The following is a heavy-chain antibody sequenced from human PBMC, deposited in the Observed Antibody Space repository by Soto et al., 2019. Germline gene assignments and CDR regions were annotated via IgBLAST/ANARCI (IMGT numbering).Heavy chain of an antibody. V-gene: IGHV1-2*02. Sequence: ASVKVSCKASGYTFTGYYMHWVRQAPGQGLEWMGWINPNSGGTSYAQKFQGRVTMTRDTSISTAYMEPSRLRSDDMAVYYCASRKRRNDHFYGMDVWGQGTTVTVSS. CDR3: ASRKRRNDHFYGMDV. D-gene: IGHD1-1*01. J-gene: IGHJ6*02. CDR2: INPNSGGT. CDR1: GYTFTGYY.